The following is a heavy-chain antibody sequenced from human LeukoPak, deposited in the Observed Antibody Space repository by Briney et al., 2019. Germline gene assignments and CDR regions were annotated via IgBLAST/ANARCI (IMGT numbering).Heavy chain of an antibody. CDR3: AIGGRGFDY. CDR2: INHSGST. CDR1: GGSFSGYY. J-gene: IGHJ4*02. D-gene: IGHD2-15*01. Sequence: SETLSLTCAVYGGSFSGYYLSWIRQPQGKGLEWIGEINHSGSTNYNPSLKSRVTISVDTSKNQFSLKLSSVTAADTAVYYCAIGGRGFDYWGQGTLVTVSS. V-gene: IGHV4-34*01.